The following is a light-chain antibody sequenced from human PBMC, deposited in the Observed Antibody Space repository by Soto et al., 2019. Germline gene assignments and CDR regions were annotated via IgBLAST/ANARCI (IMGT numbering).Light chain of an antibody. CDR3: QQRSNWPQLT. Sequence: EIVLTQSPATLSLSPGERATLSCRASQSVSSFLAWFQQKPGQAPRLLIYDASNRATGIPARFRGSGSGTDFTLTISSLEPEDFAVYYCQQRSNWPQLTFGGGTKVE. CDR2: DAS. CDR1: QSVSSF. V-gene: IGKV3-11*01. J-gene: IGKJ4*01.